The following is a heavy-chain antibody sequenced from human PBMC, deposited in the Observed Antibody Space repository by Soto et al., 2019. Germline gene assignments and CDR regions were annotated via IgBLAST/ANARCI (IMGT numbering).Heavy chain of an antibody. CDR1: GYTFTSYG. CDR3: WRNDGDDSTNF. D-gene: IGHD3-22*01. Sequence: QVQVVQSGPEVAKPGASVRVSCRASGYTFTSYGLNWVRRAPGQGLEWMGRIASHDGSTVSAQSFQGRLTLTRDTFTNTAYLELGALTSDDTGLYFCWRNDGDDSTNFWGQGTLVTVSS. CDR2: IASHDGST. J-gene: IGHJ4*02. V-gene: IGHV1-18*04.